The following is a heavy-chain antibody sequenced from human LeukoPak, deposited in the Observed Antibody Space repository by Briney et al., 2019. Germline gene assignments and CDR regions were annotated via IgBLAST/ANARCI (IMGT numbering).Heavy chain of an antibody. D-gene: IGHD6-13*01. CDR1: GGTFSSYA. V-gene: IGHV1-69*06. CDR2: IIPIFGTA. CDR3: ARDHSSNSYYYYIDV. J-gene: IGHJ6*03. Sequence: ASVKVSCKASGGTFSSYAISWVRQAPGQGLEWMGGIIPIFGTANYAQKFQGRVTITADKSTSTAYMELSSLRSDDTAVYYCARDHSSNSYYYYIDVWGKGTTATVSS.